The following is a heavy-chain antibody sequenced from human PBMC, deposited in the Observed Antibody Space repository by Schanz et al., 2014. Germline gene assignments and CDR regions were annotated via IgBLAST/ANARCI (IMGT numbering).Heavy chain of an antibody. CDR2: ISSGGTTT. Sequence: VSGGGLVKPGGSLRLSCAASGFIFSDYYMAWIRQAPGKGLPYLSYISSGGTTTYHSDSVKGRFTISRDSADNSLYLQMNNLRAEDTAVYYCARAGYCTSVNCTLFVSDYWGQGTLVTVSS. CDR3: ARAGYCTSVNCTLFVSDY. J-gene: IGHJ4*02. V-gene: IGHV3-11*01. D-gene: IGHD2-2*03. CDR1: GFIFSDYY.